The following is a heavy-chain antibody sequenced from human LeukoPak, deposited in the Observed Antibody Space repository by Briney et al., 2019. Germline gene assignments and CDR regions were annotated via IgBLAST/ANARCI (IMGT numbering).Heavy chain of an antibody. CDR2: IYSGGST. V-gene: IGHV3-53*04. J-gene: IGHJ3*02. D-gene: IGHD6-19*01. Sequence: GGSLRLSCAASGFTVSSNYMSWVRQAPGKGLEWVSVIYSGGSTYYADSVKGRFTISRHNSKNTLYLQMNSLRAEDTAVYYCASDSSGMMTYVAFDIWGQGTMLTVSS. CDR1: GFTVSSNY. CDR3: ASDSSGMMTYVAFDI.